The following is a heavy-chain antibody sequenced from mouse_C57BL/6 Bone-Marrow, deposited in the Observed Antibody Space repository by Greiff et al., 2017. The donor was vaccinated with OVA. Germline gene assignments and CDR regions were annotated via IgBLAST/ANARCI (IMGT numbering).Heavy chain of an antibody. CDR2: ISDGGSYT. V-gene: IGHV5-4*01. D-gene: IGHD2-5*01. J-gene: IGHJ4*01. CDR1: GFTFSSYA. Sequence: EVKLVESGGGLVKPGGSLKLSCAASGFTFSSYAMSWVRQTPEKRLAWVATISDGGSYTYYPDNVKGRFTISRDNAKNNLYLQMSHLKSEDTAMYYCAREGSNSYAMDYWGQGTSVTVSS. CDR3: AREGSNSYAMDY.